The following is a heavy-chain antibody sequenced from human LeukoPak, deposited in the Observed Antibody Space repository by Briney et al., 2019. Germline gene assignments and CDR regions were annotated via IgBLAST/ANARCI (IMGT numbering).Heavy chain of an antibody. CDR3: ARAYGDYIFYYYYYGMDV. D-gene: IGHD4-17*01. CDR2: ISSSSSYI. Sequence: GGSLRLSCAASGFTFSSYSMNWVRQAPGKGLEWVSSISSSSSYIYYADSVKGRFTISRDNAKNSLYLQMNSLRAEDTAVYYCARAYGDYIFYYYYYGMDVWGKGTTVTVSS. J-gene: IGHJ6*04. V-gene: IGHV3-21*01. CDR1: GFTFSSYS.